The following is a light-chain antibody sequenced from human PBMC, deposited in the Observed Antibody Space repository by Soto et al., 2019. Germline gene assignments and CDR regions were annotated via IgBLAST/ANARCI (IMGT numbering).Light chain of an antibody. Sequence: QSVLKQAPSVFGGPGARVTISLLWDTSNNGSGYDVHWDQKPPGTAPKILICGNNNRPSGVPDRFSGSKSDTSASLAINGLQAEDEAVYYCQSYDNMVSPYIYVFVTVTKVTVL. J-gene: IGLJ1*01. CDR3: QSYDNMVSPYIYV. CDR1: TSNNGSGYD. V-gene: IGLV1-40*01. CDR2: GNN.